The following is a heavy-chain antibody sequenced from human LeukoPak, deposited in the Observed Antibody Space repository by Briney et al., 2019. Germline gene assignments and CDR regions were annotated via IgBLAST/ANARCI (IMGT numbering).Heavy chain of an antibody. CDR3: VKESAADATFHFDY. CDR1: GFTFNIFG. V-gene: IGHV3-33*06. Sequence: PGRSLRLSCAASGFTFNIFGMHWVRQVPGKGLEWLAVLWADGNTAHYADSVKGRFTISRDSSENTLYLQMNSLRSEDTAVYYCVKESAADATFHFDYWGQGTLVTVSS. J-gene: IGHJ4*02. D-gene: IGHD6-13*01. CDR2: LWADGNTA.